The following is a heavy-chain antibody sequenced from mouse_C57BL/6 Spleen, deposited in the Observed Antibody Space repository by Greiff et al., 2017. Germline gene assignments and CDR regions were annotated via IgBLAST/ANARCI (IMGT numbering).Heavy chain of an antibody. Sequence: EVKVVESGGGLVKPGGSLKLSCAASGFTFSDYGMHWVRQAPEKGLEWVAYISSGSSTIYYADTVKGRFTISRDNAKNTLFLQMTSLRSEDTAMYYCARYGSSHAMDYWGQGTSVTVSS. CDR3: ARYGSSHAMDY. CDR2: ISSGSSTI. CDR1: GFTFSDYG. J-gene: IGHJ4*01. V-gene: IGHV5-17*01. D-gene: IGHD1-1*01.